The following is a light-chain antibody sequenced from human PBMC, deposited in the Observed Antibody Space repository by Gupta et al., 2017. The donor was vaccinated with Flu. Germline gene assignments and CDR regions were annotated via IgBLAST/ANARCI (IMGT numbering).Light chain of an antibody. V-gene: IGKV1-33*01. CDR2: DAS. CDR3: QQYDNLLQT. CDR1: QDISNY. J-gene: IGKJ1*01. Sequence: DIQMTQSPSSLSASVGDRVTITCQASQDISNYLNRYQQKPGKAPKLLIYDASNLETGVPSRFSGSGSGTDFTFTISSLQPEDIATYYCQQYDNLLQTYGQGTKVEIK.